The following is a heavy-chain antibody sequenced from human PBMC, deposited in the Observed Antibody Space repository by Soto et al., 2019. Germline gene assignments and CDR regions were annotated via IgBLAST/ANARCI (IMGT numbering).Heavy chain of an antibody. Sequence: EVQLVESGGGLVKPGGSLRLSCAASGFTFSSYSMNWVRQAPGKGLEWVSSISSSSSYIYYADSVKGRFTISRDNAKNSLYLQMNSLRAEDTAVYYCARDRIVATITVYYWGQGTLVTVSS. CDR1: GFTFSSYS. V-gene: IGHV3-21*01. CDR2: ISSSSSYI. J-gene: IGHJ4*02. D-gene: IGHD5-12*01. CDR3: ARDRIVATITVYY.